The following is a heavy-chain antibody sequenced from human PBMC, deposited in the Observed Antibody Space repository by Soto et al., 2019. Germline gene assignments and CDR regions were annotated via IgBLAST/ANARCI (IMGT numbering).Heavy chain of an antibody. D-gene: IGHD6-13*01. J-gene: IGHJ4*02. CDR1: GFTFSSYA. Sequence: QVQLVESGGGVVQPGRSLRLSCAASGFTFSSYAMHWVRQAPGKGLEWVAVISYDGSNKYYADSVKGRFTISRDNSKNTLSLQMNSLRAEDTAVYYCARERIAAARSPFDYWGQGTLVTVSS. CDR2: ISYDGSNK. CDR3: ARERIAAARSPFDY. V-gene: IGHV3-30-3*01.